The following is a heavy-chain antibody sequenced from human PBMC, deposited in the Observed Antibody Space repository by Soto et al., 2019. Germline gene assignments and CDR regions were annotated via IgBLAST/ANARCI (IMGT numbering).Heavy chain of an antibody. D-gene: IGHD2-8*01. CDR3: ARGGPVYATPYYFDY. V-gene: IGHV1-3*01. J-gene: IGHJ4*02. CDR2: INAGNGNT. CDR1: GYTFTSYA. Sequence: EASVKVSCKASGYTFTSYAMHWVRQAPGQRLEWMGWINAGNGNTKYSQKFQGRVTITRDTSASTAYMELSSLRSEDTAVYYCARGGPVYATPYYFDYRGQGTLVTVSS.